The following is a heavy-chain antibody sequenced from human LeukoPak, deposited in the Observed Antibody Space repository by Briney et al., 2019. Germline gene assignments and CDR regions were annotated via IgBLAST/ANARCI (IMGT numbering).Heavy chain of an antibody. CDR2: IYYSGST. D-gene: IGHD5-18*01. J-gene: IGHJ4*02. Sequence: SETLSLTCTVSGDSISSSSYYWGWFRQPPGKGLEWIGSIYYSGSTYYNPSLKSRVTISVDTSKNQFSLKLSSVTAADTAVYYCAREGTDTAMASPFDYWGQGTLVTVSS. CDR3: AREGTDTAMASPFDY. CDR1: GDSISSSSYY. V-gene: IGHV4-39*07.